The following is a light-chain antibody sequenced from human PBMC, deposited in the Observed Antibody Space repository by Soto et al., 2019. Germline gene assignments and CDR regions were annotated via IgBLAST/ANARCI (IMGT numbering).Light chain of an antibody. V-gene: IGLV2-11*01. CDR2: DVS. J-gene: IGLJ2*01. CDR1: SSDVGGYNY. Sequence: QSALTQPRSVSGSPGQSVTISCTGNSSDVGGYNYVSWYQQHPGKAPKFMIYDVSMRPSGVPDRFSGSKSGNTASLTISGLQAEDEADYYCCSYVGRLGFLFGGGTKLTVL. CDR3: CSYVGRLGFL.